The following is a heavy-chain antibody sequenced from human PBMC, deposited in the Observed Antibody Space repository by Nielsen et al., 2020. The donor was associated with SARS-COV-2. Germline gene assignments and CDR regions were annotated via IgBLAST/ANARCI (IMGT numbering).Heavy chain of an antibody. V-gene: IGHV3-23*01. CDR3: ARDPMRLRFLEWLSDGMDV. D-gene: IGHD3-3*01. Sequence: VRQPPGKGLEWVSAISGSGGSTYYADSVKGRFTISRDNAKNSLYLQMNSLRAEDTAVYYCARDPMRLRFLEWLSDGMDVWGQGTTVTVSS. CDR2: ISGSGGST. J-gene: IGHJ6*02.